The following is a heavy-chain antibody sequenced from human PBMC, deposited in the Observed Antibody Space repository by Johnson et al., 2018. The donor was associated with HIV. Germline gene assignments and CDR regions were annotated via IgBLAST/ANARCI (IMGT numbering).Heavy chain of an antibody. Sequence: VQLVESGGGLVQPGGSLRLSCAASGFTFSSYAMHWVRQAPGNGLEWVASIKQDGSEKHYVDSVWGRFSISRDNAKSSLCLQMNSLRVDDKAVYYCARERSGTIAFDIWGQGTKVTVSS. J-gene: IGHJ3*02. CDR1: GFTFSSYA. D-gene: IGHD1-7*01. CDR2: IKQDGSEK. CDR3: ARERSGTIAFDI. V-gene: IGHV3-7*01.